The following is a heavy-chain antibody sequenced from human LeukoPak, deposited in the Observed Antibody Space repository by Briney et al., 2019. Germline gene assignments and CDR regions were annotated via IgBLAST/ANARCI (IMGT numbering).Heavy chain of an antibody. Sequence: SVKVSCKASGGTFSSYAISWVRQAPGQGLEWMGRIIPIFGTANYAQKFQGRVTITTDESTSTAYMELSSLRSEDTAVYYCARNPKYPPVDDYVWGSYRPPTYYYYYYMDVWGKGTTVTVS. CDR2: IIPIFGTA. J-gene: IGHJ6*03. CDR1: GGTFSSYA. CDR3: ARNPKYPPVDDYVWGSYRPPTYYYYYYMDV. V-gene: IGHV1-69*05. D-gene: IGHD3-16*02.